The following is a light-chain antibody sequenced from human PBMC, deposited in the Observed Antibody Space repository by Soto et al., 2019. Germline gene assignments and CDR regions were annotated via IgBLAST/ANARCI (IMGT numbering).Light chain of an antibody. Sequence: QSVLTQPPSASGSPGQSVTISCTGTSSDVGGYNYVSWYQQHPGNAPKLMIYEVIKRPSGVPDRFSGSKSGNTASLTVSGLQAEDEADYYCSSYAGTNNLYVFGTGTKVTVL. CDR1: SSDVGGYNY. CDR3: SSYAGTNNLYV. V-gene: IGLV2-8*01. J-gene: IGLJ1*01. CDR2: EVI.